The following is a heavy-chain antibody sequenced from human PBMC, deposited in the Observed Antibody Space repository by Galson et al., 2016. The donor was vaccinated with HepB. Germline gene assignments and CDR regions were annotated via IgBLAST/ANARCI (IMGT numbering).Heavy chain of an antibody. CDR2: IHYTGGT. J-gene: IGHJ4*02. CDR3: ARVISDPASYYADN. Sequence: SETLSLTCTISGGSISTYSWSWVRQSPGKGLDLIGFIHYTGGTNYNPSLKSRVTMSVDTSKNQFSLNLRSLTAADTGMYYCARVISDPASYYADNWGQGTLVIVSS. D-gene: IGHD3-10*01. V-gene: IGHV4-59*01. CDR1: GGSISTYS.